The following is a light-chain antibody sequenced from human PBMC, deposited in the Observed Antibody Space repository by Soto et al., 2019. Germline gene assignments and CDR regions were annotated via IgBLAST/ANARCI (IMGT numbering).Light chain of an antibody. CDR1: QSISSY. J-gene: IGKJ1*01. CDR2: DAS. CDR3: QQRSSWVALT. Sequence: EIVLTQSPATLSLSPGERATLSCRASQSISSYLAWYQQKPGQAPRLLIYDASNRATGIPARFSGSGSGTDFTLTISSLEPVDFAVNYCQQRSSWVALTFGQGTKVEIK. V-gene: IGKV3-11*01.